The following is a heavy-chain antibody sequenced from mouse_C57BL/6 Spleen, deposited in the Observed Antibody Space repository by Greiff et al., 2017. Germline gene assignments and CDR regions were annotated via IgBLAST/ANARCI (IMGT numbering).Heavy chain of an antibody. CDR2: ISSGGDYI. D-gene: IGHD2-4*01. CDR3: TRDRDYGPFAY. J-gene: IGHJ3*01. CDR1: GFTFSSYA. V-gene: IGHV5-9-1*02. Sequence: EVQGVESGEGLVKPGGSLKLSCAASGFTFSSYAMSWVRQTPEKRLEWVAYISSGGDYIYYADTVKGRFTISRDNARNTLYLQMSSLKSEDTAMYYCTRDRDYGPFAYWGQGTLVTVSA.